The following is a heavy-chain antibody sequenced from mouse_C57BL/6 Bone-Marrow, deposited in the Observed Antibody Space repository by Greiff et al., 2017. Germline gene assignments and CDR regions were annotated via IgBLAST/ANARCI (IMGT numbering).Heavy chain of an antibody. V-gene: IGHV10-1*01. D-gene: IGHD2-1*01. J-gene: IGHJ4*01. Sequence: GGGLVQPKGSLKLSCAASGFSFNTYAMNWVRQAPGKGLEWVARIRSKSNNYATYYADSVKDRFTISRDDSESMLYLQMNNLKTEDTAMYYCVSYFYAMDDWGQGTSVTVSS. CDR1: GFSFNTYA. CDR3: VSYFYAMDD. CDR2: IRSKSNNYAT.